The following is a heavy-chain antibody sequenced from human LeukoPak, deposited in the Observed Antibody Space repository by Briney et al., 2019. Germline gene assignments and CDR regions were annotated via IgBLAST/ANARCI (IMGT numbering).Heavy chain of an antibody. J-gene: IGHJ6*02. CDR1: GGTFSSYA. Sequence: SVKVSCKASGGTFSSYAISWVRQAPGQGLEWMGRIIPILGIANYAQKFQGRVTITADKSTSTAYMELSSLRSEDTAVYYCARAQRGSNPYSYGTSTYYYYYYGMDVWGQGTTVTVSS. V-gene: IGHV1-69*04. D-gene: IGHD5-18*01. CDR2: IIPILGIA. CDR3: ARAQRGSNPYSYGTSTYYYYYYGMDV.